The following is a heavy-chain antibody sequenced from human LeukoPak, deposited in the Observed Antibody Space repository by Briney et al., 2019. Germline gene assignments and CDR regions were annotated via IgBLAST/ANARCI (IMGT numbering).Heavy chain of an antibody. CDR3: ARLGYCSSTSCPGFDY. CDR2: IYPGDSDT. CDR1: GYSFTSYW. J-gene: IGHJ4*02. V-gene: IGHV5-51*01. D-gene: IGHD2-2*01. Sequence: GESLKISCKGSGYSFTSYWIGWVRQMPGKGLEWMGIIYPGDSDTRYSPSFQGQVTISADKSISTAYLQWSSLKASDTAIYYCARLGYCSSTSCPGFDYWGQGTLVTVSS.